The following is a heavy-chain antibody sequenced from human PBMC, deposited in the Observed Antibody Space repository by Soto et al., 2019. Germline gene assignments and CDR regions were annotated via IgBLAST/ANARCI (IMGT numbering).Heavy chain of an antibody. CDR1: GGSVSSRYW. V-gene: IGHV4-4*02. Sequence: QVHLQESGPGLVKPSGTLSLTCDVSGGSVSSRYWWSWVRQSPGEGLEWIGEVFHSGSTNYNPSLKSRVTISIDKSKSQFSLKLISVTAAATAVDYCARVTYYNDGSAFRYFDLWGRGTLVTVSS. CDR3: ARVTYYNDGSAFRYFDL. D-gene: IGHD3-22*01. CDR2: VFHSGST. J-gene: IGHJ2*01.